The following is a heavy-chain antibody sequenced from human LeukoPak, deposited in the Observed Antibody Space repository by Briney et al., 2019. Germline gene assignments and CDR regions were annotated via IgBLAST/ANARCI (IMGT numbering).Heavy chain of an antibody. CDR3: ARVPNAPKIEPNWFDP. D-gene: IGHD1-14*01. CDR1: GGYISSYY. Sequence: PSETLSLTCSVSGGYISSYYWSWIRQPPGKGLEWIGIINYSGSTKYNPSLKSRVSISVDTSKNQFSPRLTSVTVADTAVYFCARVPNAPKIEPNWFDPWGQGTLVTVSS. J-gene: IGHJ5*02. V-gene: IGHV4-59*01. CDR2: INYSGST.